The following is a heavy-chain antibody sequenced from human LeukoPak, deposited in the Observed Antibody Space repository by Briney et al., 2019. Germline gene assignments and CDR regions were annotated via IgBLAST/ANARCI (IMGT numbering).Heavy chain of an antibody. Sequence: PSETLSLTCTVSGDSISSYYWSWIRQPAGKGLEWIRRMYSSGTTHYSPSLKSRITMSVDTSKNQFSLRLSSVTAADTAVYYCAREGGSYRSFDYWGQGTLVTVPS. J-gene: IGHJ4*02. V-gene: IGHV4-4*07. CDR2: MYSSGTT. CDR1: GDSISSYY. CDR3: AREGGSYRSFDY. D-gene: IGHD1-26*01.